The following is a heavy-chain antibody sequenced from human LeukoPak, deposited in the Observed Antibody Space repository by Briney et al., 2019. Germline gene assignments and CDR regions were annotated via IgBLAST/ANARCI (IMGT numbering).Heavy chain of an antibody. CDR3: ARGSGSYPD. D-gene: IGHD1-26*01. J-gene: IGHJ4*02. V-gene: IGHV3-7*01. Sequence: GGSLRLSCVVSGITFRSYWMSWVRQAPGKGLEWVANINQDGSEKDYVDSVKGRFTISRDNAKNSLYLQMNSLTVDDTAVYYCARGSGSYPDWGQGTLVTVSS. CDR1: GITFRSYW. CDR2: INQDGSEK.